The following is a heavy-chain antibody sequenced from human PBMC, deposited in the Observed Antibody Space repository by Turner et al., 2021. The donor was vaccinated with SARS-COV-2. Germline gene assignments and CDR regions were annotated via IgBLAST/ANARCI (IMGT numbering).Heavy chain of an antibody. J-gene: IGHJ5*02. CDR1: GYTFTSYD. V-gene: IGHV1-8*01. CDR3: ARAAQLTVWFDP. Sequence: QLQLAQSRAEVKKPGASGMVSCKASGYTFTSYDINWVRQATGQGLEWMGWINPNSGNTGYAQKFQGRVTMTENTSISTAYMELSSLRSEDAAVYYCARAAQLTVWFDPWGQGTLVTVSS. CDR2: INPNSGNT. D-gene: IGHD3-9*01.